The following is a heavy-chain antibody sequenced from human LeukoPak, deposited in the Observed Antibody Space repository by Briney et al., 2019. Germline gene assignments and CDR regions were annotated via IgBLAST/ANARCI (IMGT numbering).Heavy chain of an antibody. D-gene: IGHD5-18*01. CDR2: FDPEDGET. CDR3: ATAVGYSYGFSRFDY. Sequence: ASVKVSCKVSGYTLTELSMHWVRQAPGKGLEWMGGFDPEDGETIYAQKFQGRVTMTEDTSTDTAYMELSSLRSEDTAVYYCATAVGYSYGFSRFDYWGQGTLVTVSS. V-gene: IGHV1-24*01. J-gene: IGHJ4*02. CDR1: GYTLTELS.